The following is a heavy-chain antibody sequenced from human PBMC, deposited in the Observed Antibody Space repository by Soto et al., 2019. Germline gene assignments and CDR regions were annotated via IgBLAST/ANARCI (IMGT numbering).Heavy chain of an antibody. Sequence: QITLKESGPTLVKPTQTLMLTCTFSGFSLSTSGVGVGWIRQPPGKALEWLALIYWDDDKRYSPSLQSRLTXTXVTSKNQVVLTMTNMDPVDTATYYCAHAIAPRIFDYWGQGTLVTVSS. J-gene: IGHJ4*02. CDR2: IYWDDDK. CDR1: GFSLSTSGVG. V-gene: IGHV2-5*02. D-gene: IGHD6-13*01. CDR3: AHAIAPRIFDY.